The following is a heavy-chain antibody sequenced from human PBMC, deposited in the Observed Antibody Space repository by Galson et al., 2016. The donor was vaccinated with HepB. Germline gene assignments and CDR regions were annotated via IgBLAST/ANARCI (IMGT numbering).Heavy chain of an antibody. CDR2: ISYGGSNE. V-gene: IGHV3-30*18. CDR1: GFTFNNHD. D-gene: IGHD2-21*01. CDR3: AKDLWRRGFLDH. Sequence: SLRLSCAASGFTFNNHDMHWVRQAPGKGLEWVALISYGGSNEYYSDSVKGRFTISRDNSKNTMYLQMNRVRLEDTAVYYCAKDLWRRGFLDHWGQGTLVTVSS. J-gene: IGHJ4*02.